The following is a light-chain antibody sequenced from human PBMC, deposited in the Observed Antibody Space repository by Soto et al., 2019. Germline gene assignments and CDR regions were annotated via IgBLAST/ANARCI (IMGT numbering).Light chain of an antibody. CDR3: QQSYNTPIT. J-gene: IGKJ5*01. Sequence: DIQMTHCRSSLSASLGDRVTITCRARQTISNYLNWYQQKPGRAPELLVYATSSLQSGVPSRFTGSGSGTHFTLTISGLQPADFATYFCQQSYNTPITFGQGTRLEIK. CDR1: QTISNY. V-gene: IGKV1-39*01. CDR2: ATS.